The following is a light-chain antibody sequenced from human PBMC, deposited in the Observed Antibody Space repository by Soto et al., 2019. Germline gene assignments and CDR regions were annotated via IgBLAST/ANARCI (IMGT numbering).Light chain of an antibody. V-gene: IGLV2-14*01. J-gene: IGLJ2*01. CDR3: SSYTSNSTRV. Sequence: QSVLTQPASVSGSPGQSITISCTGTTNDIGAFNYVSWYQQHPGKAPKLILYEVTNRPSGVSNRFSGSKSGNTASLTISGLQAEDEADYYCSSYTSNSTRVFGGGTKVTVL. CDR1: TNDIGAFNY. CDR2: EVT.